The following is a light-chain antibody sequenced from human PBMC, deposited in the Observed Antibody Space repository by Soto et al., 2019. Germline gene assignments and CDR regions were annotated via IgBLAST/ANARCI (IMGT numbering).Light chain of an antibody. CDR2: DVS. J-gene: IGLJ1*01. CDR3: CSYAGDSYV. CDR1: TRDVRNYNL. V-gene: IGLV2-23*02. Sequence: QSVLTQPASVSGSPGQSITISSTGTTRDVRNYNLVSWYQQHPGKAPKLMIYDVSKRPSGVSNRFSGSKSGNTASLTISGLQADDEADYYCCSYAGDSYVFGTGTKVTVL.